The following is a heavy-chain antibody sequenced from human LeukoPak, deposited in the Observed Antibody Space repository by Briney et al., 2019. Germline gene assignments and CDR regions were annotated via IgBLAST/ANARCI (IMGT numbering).Heavy chain of an antibody. CDR2: IYYSGST. D-gene: IGHD3-22*01. CDR3: ARPGGYYDPFDN. J-gene: IGHJ4*02. Sequence: SETLSLTCTVSGGSISSSSYYWGWVRQPPGKGLEWIGSIYYSGSTYYNPSLKSRVTISVDTSKNQFSLKLSSVTAADTAVYYCARPGGYYDPFDNWGRGTLVTVSS. CDR1: GGSISSSSYY. V-gene: IGHV4-39*01.